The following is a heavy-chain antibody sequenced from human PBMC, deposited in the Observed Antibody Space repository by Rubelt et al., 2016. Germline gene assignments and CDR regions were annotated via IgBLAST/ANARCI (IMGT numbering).Heavy chain of an antibody. J-gene: IGHJ5*02. V-gene: IGHV1-3*01. CDR3: ARDKEWLATRGFQNWFDP. CDR1: GYTFTSYA. CDR2: ISAYNGKT. D-gene: IGHD6-19*01. Sequence: QVQLVQSGAEVKKPGASVKVSCKASGYTFTSYAMHWVRQAPGQRLEWMGWISAYNGKTNNAQKLQGRVTMTTDTSTSTAYMELRSLRSDDTAVYYCARDKEWLATRGFQNWFDPWGQGTLVTVSS.